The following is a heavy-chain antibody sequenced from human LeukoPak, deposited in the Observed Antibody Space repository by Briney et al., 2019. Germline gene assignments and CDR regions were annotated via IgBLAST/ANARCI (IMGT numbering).Heavy chain of an antibody. CDR3: ARGHYRGWLLPSGYFDY. Sequence: SETLSLTCTVSGGSISSGDYYWSWIRQPPGKGLEWIGCIYDRGPAYYNPSLKSRVTISVDKSKNQFSLKLSSVTAADTAVYYCARGHYRGWLLPSGYFDYWGQGTLVTVSS. J-gene: IGHJ4*02. CDR2: IYDRGPA. D-gene: IGHD3-22*01. V-gene: IGHV4-30-2*01. CDR1: GGSISSGDYY.